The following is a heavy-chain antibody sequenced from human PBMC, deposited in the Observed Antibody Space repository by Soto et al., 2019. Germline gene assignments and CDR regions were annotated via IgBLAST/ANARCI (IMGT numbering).Heavy chain of an antibody. CDR1: GFTFSSYA. V-gene: IGHV3-30-3*01. Sequence: QVQLVESGGGVVQPGRSLRLSCAASGFTFSSYAMHWVRQAPGKGLEWVAVISYDGSNKYYADSVKGRFTISRDNSKNTLYLQMNSMRAEDTAVYYGARDTYSSSSRWFDPWGQGTLVTVSS. J-gene: IGHJ5*02. D-gene: IGHD6-6*01. CDR3: ARDTYSSSSRWFDP. CDR2: ISYDGSNK.